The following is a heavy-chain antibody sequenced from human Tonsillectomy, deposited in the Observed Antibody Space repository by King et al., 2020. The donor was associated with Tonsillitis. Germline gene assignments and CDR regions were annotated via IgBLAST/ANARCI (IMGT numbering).Heavy chain of an antibody. V-gene: IGHV3-21*01. CDR1: GFTFSDYS. CDR3: DAGYNSGWYVSEY. Sequence: VQLVESGGGLVKPGGSLRLSCAASGFTFSDYSMNWVCQAPGKGLEWYSSISSISTYIYYADSVQCRFTISRDNDKTSLYLQMTSLRAEDTAVYYCDAGYNSGWYVSEYWGQGTLVTVSS. J-gene: IGHJ4*02. CDR2: ISSISTYI. D-gene: IGHD6-19*01.